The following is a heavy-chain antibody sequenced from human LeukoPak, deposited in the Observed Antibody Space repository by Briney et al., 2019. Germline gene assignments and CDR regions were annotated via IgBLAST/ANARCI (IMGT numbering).Heavy chain of an antibody. D-gene: IGHD5-18*01. CDR1: GFTFSSYG. CDR2: IWYDGSNK. J-gene: IGHJ4*02. CDR3: ARGTAMVTYYFDY. V-gene: IGHV3-33*01. Sequence: GGSLRLSCAASGFTFSSYGMHWVRQAPGKGLEWVAVIWYDGSNKYYADSVKGRFTISRDNSKNTLYLQMNSLRAEDTAVYYCARGTAMVTYYFDYWGQGTLVTVSS.